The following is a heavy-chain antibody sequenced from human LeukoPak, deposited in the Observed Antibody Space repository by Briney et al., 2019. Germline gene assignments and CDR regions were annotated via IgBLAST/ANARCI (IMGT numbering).Heavy chain of an antibody. D-gene: IGHD3-22*01. J-gene: IGHJ4*02. V-gene: IGHV4-4*02. CDR1: GGSISSSNW. CDR2: IYHSGGT. Sequence: SGTLSLTCAVSGGSISSSNWWSWVRQPPGKGPEWIGEIYHSGGTNYNPSLKSRVTISVDKSKNQFSLKLSSVTAADTAVYYCARDIGPRYYDSSGYYDYWGQGTLVTVSS. CDR3: ARDIGPRYYDSSGYYDY.